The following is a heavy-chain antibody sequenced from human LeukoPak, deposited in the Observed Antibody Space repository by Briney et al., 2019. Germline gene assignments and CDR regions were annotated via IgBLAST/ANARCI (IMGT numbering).Heavy chain of an antibody. CDR1: GYTFTSYT. CDR2: INAGNGNT. V-gene: IGHV1-3*01. J-gene: IGHJ2*01. CDR3: ARDGAAAGLIDL. D-gene: IGHD6-13*01. Sequence: ASVKVSCKASGYTFTSYTIHWVRQAPGQRLEWMGWINAGNGNTKYSQKFQGRVTITRDTSASTAYMELSRLRSDDTAVYYCARDGAAAGLIDLWGRGTLVTVSS.